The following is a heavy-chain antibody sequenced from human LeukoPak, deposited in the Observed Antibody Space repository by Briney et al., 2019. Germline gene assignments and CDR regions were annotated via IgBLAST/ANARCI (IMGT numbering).Heavy chain of an antibody. Sequence: GGSLRLSCAASGFTFSSYSMNWVRQAPGKGLEWVSSISSSSSYIYYADSVKGRFTISRDNAKNSLYLQMNSLRAKDTAVYYCARDRAGEHRDYWGQGTLVTVSS. D-gene: IGHD1/OR15-1a*01. CDR2: ISSSSSYI. J-gene: IGHJ4*02. CDR1: GFTFSSYS. CDR3: ARDRAGEHRDY. V-gene: IGHV3-21*01.